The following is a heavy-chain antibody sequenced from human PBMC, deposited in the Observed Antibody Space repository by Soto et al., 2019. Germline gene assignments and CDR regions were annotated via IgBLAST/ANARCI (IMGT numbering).Heavy chain of an antibody. CDR3: ARDIVVVPAASGWFDP. D-gene: IGHD2-2*01. J-gene: IGHJ5*02. V-gene: IGHV4-31*03. CDR2: IYYRGST. Sequence: QVQLQESGPGLVKPSQTLSLTCTVSGGSISSGGYYWSWIRQHPGKGPEWIGYIYYRGSTYYNPSLKSRVTISVDTSKNQFSLKLSSVTAADTAVYYCARDIVVVPAASGWFDPWGQGTLVTVSS. CDR1: GGSISSGGYY.